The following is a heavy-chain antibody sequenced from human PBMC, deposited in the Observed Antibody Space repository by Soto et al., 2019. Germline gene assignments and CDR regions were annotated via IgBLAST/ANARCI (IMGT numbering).Heavy chain of an antibody. Sequence: QVQLVQSGAEVKKPGASVKVSCKASGYTFTSYYMHWVRQAPGQGLECMGIINPSGGSTSYAQKFQGRVTMTRDTSTSTVYMELSSLRSEDTAVYYCARVIREGYSSSSEFYYYYGMDVWGQGTTVSVSS. V-gene: IGHV1-46*01. CDR3: ARVIREGYSSSSEFYYYYGMDV. D-gene: IGHD6-6*01. CDR1: GYTFTSYY. CDR2: INPSGGST. J-gene: IGHJ6*02.